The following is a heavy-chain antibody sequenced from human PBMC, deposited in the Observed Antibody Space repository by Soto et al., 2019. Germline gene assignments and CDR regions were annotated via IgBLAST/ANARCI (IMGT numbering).Heavy chain of an antibody. D-gene: IGHD5-12*01. CDR3: TRARVATVWNFGTDYFDY. CDR1: GFTFGDYA. V-gene: IGHV3-49*03. Sequence: HPGGSLRLSCTASGFTFGDYAMSWFRQAPGKGLEWVGFIRSKAYGGTTEYAASVKGRFTISRDDSKSIAYLQMNSLKTEDTAVYYCTRARVATVWNFGTDYFDYWGQGTLVTVSS. J-gene: IGHJ4*02. CDR2: IRSKAYGGTT.